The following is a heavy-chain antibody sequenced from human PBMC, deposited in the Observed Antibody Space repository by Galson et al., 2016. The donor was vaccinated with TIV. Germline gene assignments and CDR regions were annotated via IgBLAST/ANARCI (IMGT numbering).Heavy chain of an antibody. CDR1: GGSMNVGPFY. Sequence: TLSLTCFVSGGSMNVGPFYWSWIRQHPGKGLEWIGRIHTSGITNYNPSLKNRVTLSADTSENQFSLKLDSVTAADTAVYYCARVPPAGHHWYFDLWGRGTPVTVSS. D-gene: IGHD2-15*01. CDR2: IHTSGIT. V-gene: IGHV4-61*02. CDR3: ARVPPAGHHWYFDL. J-gene: IGHJ2*01.